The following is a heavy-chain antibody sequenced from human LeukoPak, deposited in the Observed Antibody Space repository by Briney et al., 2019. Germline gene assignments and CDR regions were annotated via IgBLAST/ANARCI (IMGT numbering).Heavy chain of an antibody. CDR1: GFTFSDYE. CDR3: ARDRGYNYGDFDY. J-gene: IGHJ4*02. Sequence: GGSLRLSCAASGFTFSDYEMTWVRQAPGKGLEWVAYISSSGTTIYYPDSVKGRFTISRDNARSSLFLQMNSLRAEDTAVYYCARDRGYNYGDFDYWGRGTLVTVSS. D-gene: IGHD5-18*01. CDR2: ISSSGTTI. V-gene: IGHV3-48*03.